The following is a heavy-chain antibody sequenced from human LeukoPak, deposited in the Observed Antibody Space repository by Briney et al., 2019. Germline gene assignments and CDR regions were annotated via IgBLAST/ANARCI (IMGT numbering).Heavy chain of an antibody. V-gene: IGHV4-59*01. D-gene: IGHD6-13*01. CDR1: GGSISSYY. Sequence: SGTLSLACTVSGGSISSYYWSWIRQPPGKGLEWIGYIYYSGSTNYNPSLKSRVTISVDTSKNQFSLKLSSVTAADTAVYCCARGLSSSWTYYFDYWGQGTLVTVSS. CDR2: IYYSGST. CDR3: ARGLSSSWTYYFDY. J-gene: IGHJ4*02.